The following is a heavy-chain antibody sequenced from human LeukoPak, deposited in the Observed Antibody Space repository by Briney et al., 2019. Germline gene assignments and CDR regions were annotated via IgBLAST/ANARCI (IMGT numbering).Heavy chain of an antibody. J-gene: IGHJ4*02. CDR3: ARVSGYDWESFYDY. CDR1: GYRFASYG. CDR2: ISVYNGNT. Sequence: ASVKVSCKASGYRFASYGFSWVRQAPGQGLEWMGWISVYNGNTNYAQKFQGRVTMTTDTSTSTAYMELRSLRSDDTAVYYCARVSGYDWESFYDYWGQGTLVTVSS. V-gene: IGHV1-18*01. D-gene: IGHD5-12*01.